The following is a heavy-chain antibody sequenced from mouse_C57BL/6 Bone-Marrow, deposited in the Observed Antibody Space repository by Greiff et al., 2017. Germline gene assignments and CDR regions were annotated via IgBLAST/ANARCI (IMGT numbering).Heavy chain of an antibody. Sequence: QVQLQQSGAELVKPGASVKISCKASGYTFTDYYINWVKQRPGQGLEWIGKIGPGSGSTYYNEKFKGKATLTADKSSSTAYMQLSSLTSEDSAVYFCARSFYYSNYLRGAMDYWGQGTSVTVSS. D-gene: IGHD2-5*01. CDR3: ARSFYYSNYLRGAMDY. CDR1: GYTFTDYY. V-gene: IGHV1-77*01. J-gene: IGHJ4*01. CDR2: IGPGSGST.